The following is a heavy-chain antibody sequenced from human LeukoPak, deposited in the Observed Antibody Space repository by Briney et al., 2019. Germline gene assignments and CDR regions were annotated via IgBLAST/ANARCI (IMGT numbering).Heavy chain of an antibody. CDR3: AKGPFGVGYYFDY. V-gene: IGHV3-43*01. D-gene: IGHD3-3*01. Sequence: GGSLRLSCAASGFTFDDYTMHWVRQAPGKGLEWVSLISWDGGSTYYADSVKGRFTISRDNSKNSLYLQMNSLRTEDTALYYCAKGPFGVGYYFDYWDQGTLVTVSS. CDR2: ISWDGGST. CDR1: GFTFDDYT. J-gene: IGHJ4*02.